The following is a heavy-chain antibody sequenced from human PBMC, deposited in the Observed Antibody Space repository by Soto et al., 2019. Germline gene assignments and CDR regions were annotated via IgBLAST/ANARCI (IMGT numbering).Heavy chain of an antibody. Sequence: QVQLQQWGAGLLKPSETLSLTCAVYGGSFSGYYWSWIRQPPGKGLEWIGEINHSGSTNYNPSLKSRVTISVDTSKNQVSLKLSSVTAADTAVYYCARNYDFWSGYFPFDYWGQGTLVTVSS. CDR1: GGSFSGYY. CDR2: INHSGST. V-gene: IGHV4-34*01. CDR3: ARNYDFWSGYFPFDY. J-gene: IGHJ4*02. D-gene: IGHD3-3*01.